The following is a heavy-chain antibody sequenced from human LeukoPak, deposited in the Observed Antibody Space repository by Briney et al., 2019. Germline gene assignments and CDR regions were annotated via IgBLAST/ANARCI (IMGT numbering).Heavy chain of an antibody. V-gene: IGHV4-39*07. CDR2: IYYSGST. CDR1: GGSISSSSYY. Sequence: SETLSLTCTVSGGSISSSSYYWGWIRQPPGKGLEWIGSIYYSGSTYYNPSLKSRVTISVDTSKNQFSLKLSSVTAADTAVYYCARFGELPNWFDPWGQGTLVTVSS. D-gene: IGHD3-10*01. CDR3: ARFGELPNWFDP. J-gene: IGHJ5*02.